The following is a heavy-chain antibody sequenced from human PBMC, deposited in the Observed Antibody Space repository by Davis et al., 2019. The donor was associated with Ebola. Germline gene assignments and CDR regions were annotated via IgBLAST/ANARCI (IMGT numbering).Heavy chain of an antibody. CDR2: IHYSGST. D-gene: IGHD3-3*01. V-gene: IGHV4-59*08. CDR1: GGSISSYY. J-gene: IGHJ6*02. Sequence: SETLSLTCAVSGGSISSYYWSWIRQPPGKGLEWIGYIHYSGSTNYNPSLKSRVTISVDTSKNQFSLKLSSVTAADTAVYYCAGTSEGRFLEWPNRNYYYGMDVWGQGTTVTVSS. CDR3: AGTSEGRFLEWPNRNYYYGMDV.